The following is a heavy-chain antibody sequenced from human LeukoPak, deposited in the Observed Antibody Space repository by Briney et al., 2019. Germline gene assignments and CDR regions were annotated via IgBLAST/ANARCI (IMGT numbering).Heavy chain of an antibody. CDR3: ARGTPVAAIYGSYYYYYYMDV. D-gene: IGHD4-23*01. CDR2: INPNSGGT. Sequence: ASVKVSCKASGYTFTGYYMHWVRQAPGQGLEWMGWINPNSGGTNYAQKFQGRVTMTRDTSISTAYMELSRLRSDDTAVYYCARGTPVAAIYGSYYYYYYMDVWGKGTTVTISS. V-gene: IGHV1-2*02. CDR1: GYTFTGYY. J-gene: IGHJ6*03.